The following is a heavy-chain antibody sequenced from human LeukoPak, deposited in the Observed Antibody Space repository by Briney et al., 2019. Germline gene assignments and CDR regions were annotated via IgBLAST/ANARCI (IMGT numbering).Heavy chain of an antibody. V-gene: IGHV3-15*01. CDR3: TTDIPFTSGGAIAY. CDR2: IKSEVDGATR. J-gene: IGHJ4*02. Sequence: GGSLRLSCAASGLIFSNCWMTWVRQAPGKGLEWVGRIKSEVDGATRDYAAPVRGRFTLSRDDSRNTLYLQMNSLKTEDTAFYYCTTDIPFTSGGAIAYWGQGTLVTVSS. D-gene: IGHD3-16*02. CDR1: GLIFSNCW.